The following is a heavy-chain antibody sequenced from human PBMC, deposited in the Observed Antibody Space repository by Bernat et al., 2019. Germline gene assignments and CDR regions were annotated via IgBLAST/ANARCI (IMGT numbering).Heavy chain of an antibody. D-gene: IGHD6-13*01. CDR1: GFTFSSYA. J-gene: IGHJ1*01. CDR3: ARVSSSRPPVREYFRH. Sequence: QVQLVESGGGVVQPGRSLRLSCAASGFTFSSYAMHWVRQAPGKGLEWVAVISYDGSNKYYADSVKGRFTISRDNSKNTLYLQMNSLRAEDTAVYYCARVSSSRPPVREYFRHWGQGTLVTVSS. CDR2: ISYDGSNK. V-gene: IGHV3-30*01.